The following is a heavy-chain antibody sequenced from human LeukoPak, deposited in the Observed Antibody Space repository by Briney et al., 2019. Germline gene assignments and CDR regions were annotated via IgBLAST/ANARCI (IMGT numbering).Heavy chain of an antibody. V-gene: IGHV3-30-3*01. J-gene: IGHJ4*02. CDR2: ISYDGSNK. D-gene: IGHD3-10*01. CDR3: ARDVLLWFGESTFDY. CDR1: GFTFSSYA. Sequence: PGRSLRLSCAASGFTFSSYAMHWVRQAPGKGLEWVAVISYDGSNKYYADSVKGRFTISRDNSKNTLYLQMNSLRAEDTAVYYCARDVLLWFGESTFDYWGQGTLVTVSS.